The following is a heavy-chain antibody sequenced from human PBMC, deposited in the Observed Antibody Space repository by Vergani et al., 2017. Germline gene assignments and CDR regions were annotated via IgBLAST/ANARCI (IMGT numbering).Heavy chain of an antibody. J-gene: IGHJ4*02. V-gene: IGHV3-30*02. CDR3: ATAGAAYCRGASCYDFFEY. CDR1: GFSFNSYW. CDR2: TRYDGIVE. Sequence: VQLVESGGVVVQPGGSLRLSCSASGFSFNSYWMHWVRQAPGKGLEWVAFTRYDGIVEYYGDSVRGRFTISRDNSKNTLYLQMNRLRPEDTAVYYCATAGAAYCRGASCYDFFEYWGQGTLVTVAS. D-gene: IGHD2-15*01.